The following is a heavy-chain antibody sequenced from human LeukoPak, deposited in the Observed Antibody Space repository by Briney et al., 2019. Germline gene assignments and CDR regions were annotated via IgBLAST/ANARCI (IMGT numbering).Heavy chain of an antibody. J-gene: IGHJ4*02. CDR3: AREKAYYYDSSGYYHP. D-gene: IGHD3-22*01. Sequence: SVKVSCKASGGTFSSYAISWVRQAPGQGLEWMGRIIPIFGTANYAQKFQGRVTITTDESTSTAYMDLSRLRSEDTAVYYCAREKAYYYDSSGYYHPWGQGTLVTVSS. CDR2: IIPIFGTA. CDR1: GGTFSSYA. V-gene: IGHV1-69*05.